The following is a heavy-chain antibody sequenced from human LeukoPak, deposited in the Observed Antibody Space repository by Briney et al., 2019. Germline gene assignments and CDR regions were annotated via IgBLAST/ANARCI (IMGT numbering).Heavy chain of an antibody. CDR1: GGSISSGGYY. V-gene: IGHV4-31*03. CDR3: ARLVYYDFWSGYFTFPVGDY. Sequence: SPTLSLTCTVSGGSISSGGYYWSWIRQHPGKGLEWIGYIYYSGSTYYNPSLKSRVTISVDTSKNQFSLKLSSVTAADTAVYYCARLVYYDFWSGYFTFPVGDYWGQGTLVTVSS. J-gene: IGHJ4*02. D-gene: IGHD3-3*01. CDR2: IYYSGST.